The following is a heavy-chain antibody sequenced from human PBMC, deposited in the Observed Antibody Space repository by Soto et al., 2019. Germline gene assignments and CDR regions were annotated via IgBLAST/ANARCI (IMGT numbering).Heavy chain of an antibody. D-gene: IGHD2-8*01. V-gene: IGHV1-18*04. CDR2: ISAYNGNT. Sequence: QVQLVQSGAEVKKPGASVKVSCKASGYTFTSYGISWVRQAPGQGLEWMGWISAYNGNTNYAQKLQGRVTMTTDTSTSTAYMELRSLSSDDTAVYYCAVGYCTNGVCYPRDYWGQGTLVTVSS. CDR3: AVGYCTNGVCYPRDY. J-gene: IGHJ4*02. CDR1: GYTFTSYG.